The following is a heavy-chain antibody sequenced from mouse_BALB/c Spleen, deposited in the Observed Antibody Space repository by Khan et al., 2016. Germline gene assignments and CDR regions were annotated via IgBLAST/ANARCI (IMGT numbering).Heavy chain of an antibody. D-gene: IGHD2-3*01. CDR2: IRSRAYNHAI. CDR3: LYDRYFNYALHH. V-gene: IGHV6-6*01. Sequence: EVKLEESGGGLVQPGGSMKLSCAASGFTFRDAWMDWVRQPPEKGLEGVAEIRSRAYNHAIYYAESVKGRFTISRDDSESSVYLQMNSLRPEDTGTHYELYDRYFNYALHHCSHGTTSTVSA. J-gene: IGHJ4*01. CDR1: GFTFRDAW.